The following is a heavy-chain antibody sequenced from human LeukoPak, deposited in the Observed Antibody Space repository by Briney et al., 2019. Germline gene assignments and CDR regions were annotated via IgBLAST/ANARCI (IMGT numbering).Heavy chain of an antibody. CDR1: GGSFSGYY. V-gene: IGHV4-34*01. CDR3: ARTGTRYDFWSGYSWFFDY. D-gene: IGHD3-3*01. CDR2: INHSGST. Sequence: SETLSLTCAVYGGSFSGYYWSWIRQPPGKGLEWIGEINHSGSTNYNPSLKSRVTISVDTSKNQFSLKLSSVTAADTAVYYCARTGTRYDFWSGYSWFFDYWGQGTLVTVSS. J-gene: IGHJ4*02.